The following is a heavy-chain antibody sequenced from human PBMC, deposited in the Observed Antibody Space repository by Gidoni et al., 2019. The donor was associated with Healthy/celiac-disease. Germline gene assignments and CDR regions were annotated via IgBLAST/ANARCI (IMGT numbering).Heavy chain of an antibody. CDR3: ARGDARSGYYYGMDV. Sequence: EVQLVESGGVLVQPGGSLRLSCAASGFSFLSYEMNWVRQSPGKGLEWVSYISSSGSTIYYADYVKGGFTIYRDNAKNSLYLQMNSLRAEDTAVYYCARGDARSGYYYGMDVWGQGTTVTVSS. CDR1: GFSFLSYE. CDR2: ISSSGSTI. J-gene: IGHJ6*02. D-gene: IGHD2-21*02. V-gene: IGHV3-48*03.